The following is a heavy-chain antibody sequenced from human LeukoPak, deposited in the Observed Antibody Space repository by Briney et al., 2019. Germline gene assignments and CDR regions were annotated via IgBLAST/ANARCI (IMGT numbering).Heavy chain of an antibody. CDR3: AKDHLRQPARILRYFDSKWRVGSGDY. CDR2: ISYDGSNK. D-gene: IGHD3-9*01. Sequence: GRPLRLSCAASGFTFSSYGMHWVRQAPGKGLEWVAVISYDGSNKYYADSVKGRFTISRDNSKNTLYLQMNSLRAEDTAVYYCAKDHLRQPARILRYFDSKWRVGSGDYWGQGTLVTVSS. CDR1: GFTFSSYG. V-gene: IGHV3-30*18. J-gene: IGHJ4*02.